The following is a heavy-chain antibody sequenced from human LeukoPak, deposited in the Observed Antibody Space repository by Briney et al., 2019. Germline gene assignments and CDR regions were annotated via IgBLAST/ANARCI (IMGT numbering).Heavy chain of an antibody. J-gene: IGHJ4*02. V-gene: IGHV1-69*04. Sequence: SVKVSCKVSGGTFSSYAISWVRQAPGQGLEWMGRIIPILGIANYAQKFQGRVTITADKSTSTAYMELSSLRSEDTAVYYCARDGDLYPYWGQGTLVTVSS. CDR2: IIPILGIA. CDR3: ARDGDLYPY. D-gene: IGHD4-17*01. CDR1: GGTFSSYA.